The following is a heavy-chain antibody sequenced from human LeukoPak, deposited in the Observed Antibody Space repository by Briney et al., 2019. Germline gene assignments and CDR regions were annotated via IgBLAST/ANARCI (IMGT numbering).Heavy chain of an antibody. Sequence: NSSETLSLTCTVSGGSFSAYYYSWIRQPPGKGLEWVGYIYSSGNTNYNPSLNGRLTISVDTSKNQFSLMLSSVTAADTAIYYCTYTLNIDISAYEDYWGQGTLVTVSS. J-gene: IGHJ4*02. D-gene: IGHD3-22*01. CDR1: GGSFSAYY. CDR3: TYTLNIDISAYEDY. CDR2: IYSSGNT. V-gene: IGHV4-4*09.